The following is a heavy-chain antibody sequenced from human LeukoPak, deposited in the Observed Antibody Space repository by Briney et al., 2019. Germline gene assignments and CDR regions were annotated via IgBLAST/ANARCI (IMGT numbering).Heavy chain of an antibody. CDR3: ARAMPYFYGSIAVPGTIDY. D-gene: IGHD6-19*01. V-gene: IGHV4-34*01. CDR2: INHSGST. Sequence: SETLSLTCAIYGETFIHNFWTWIRQPPGKGLEWIGQINHSGSTYYNPSLKSRVTILVDTSKNQFSLKLTSVTAADTAVYYCARAMPYFYGSIAVPGTIDYWGQGILVTVSS. CDR1: GETFIHNF. J-gene: IGHJ4*02.